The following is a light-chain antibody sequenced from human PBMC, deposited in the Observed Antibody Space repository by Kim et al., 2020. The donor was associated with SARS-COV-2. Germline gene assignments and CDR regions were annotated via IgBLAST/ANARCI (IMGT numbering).Light chain of an antibody. V-gene: IGLV2-14*03. CDR2: DVG. CDR1: SSDVGGYNH. J-gene: IGLJ2*01. Sequence: QSALTQPASVSGSPGQSITISCTGTSSDVGGYNHVSWYQQHPGKAPKLVIYDVGNRPSGVSNRFSGSKSGNTASLTISGLQAEDEADYYCSLYTSSSTLFGGGTQLTVL. CDR3: SLYTSSSTL.